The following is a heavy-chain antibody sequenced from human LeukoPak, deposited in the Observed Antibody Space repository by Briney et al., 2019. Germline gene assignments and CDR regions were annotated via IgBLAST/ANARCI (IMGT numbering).Heavy chain of an antibody. Sequence: SETLSLTCTVSGGSISSYYWSWIRQPPGKGLEWIGYIYYSGSTNYNPSLKSRVTISVDTSKNQFSLKLSSVAAADTAVYYCAREGPNWFDPWGQGTLVTVSS. CDR3: AREGPNWFDP. J-gene: IGHJ5*02. CDR1: GGSISSYY. V-gene: IGHV4-59*01. CDR2: IYYSGST.